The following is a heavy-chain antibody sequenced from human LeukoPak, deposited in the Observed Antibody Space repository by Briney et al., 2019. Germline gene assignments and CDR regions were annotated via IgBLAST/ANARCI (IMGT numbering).Heavy chain of an antibody. Sequence: GESLKISCKASGYSFTTYWIGWARQMPGKGLEWMGIIYPGDSDARYNPSFQGQVTISVDTSITTAHLQWSSLKASDTAIYYCAISLGLSDTYWDFWDQGTLVTVTS. J-gene: IGHJ4*02. V-gene: IGHV5-51*01. CDR2: IYPGDSDA. CDR1: GYSFTTYW. CDR3: AISLGLSDTYWDF. D-gene: IGHD2-8*02.